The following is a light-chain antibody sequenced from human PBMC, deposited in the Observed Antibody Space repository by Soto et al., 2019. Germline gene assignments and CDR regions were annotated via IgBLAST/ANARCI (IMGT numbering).Light chain of an antibody. CDR1: QRLGLD. J-gene: IGKJ5*01. Sequence: VLTQSPAPLALSPGARATLSCRACQRLGLDLSRYQQKHGQAPRLLIYDTSNRAPGIPARFSGSGSGTYFTLTICRLEPEDCAVYYCEPYGSSLRFGRGTRLE. CDR3: EPYGSSLR. CDR2: DTS. V-gene: IGKV3-20*01.